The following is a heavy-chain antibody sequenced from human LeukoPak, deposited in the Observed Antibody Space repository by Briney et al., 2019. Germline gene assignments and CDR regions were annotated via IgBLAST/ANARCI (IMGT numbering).Heavy chain of an antibody. V-gene: IGHV3-23*01. CDR3: VIWGDYDVLTGYYVPHY. CDR2: ITGSGANR. D-gene: IGHD3-9*01. J-gene: IGHJ4*02. Sequence: PGASLRLSCVASGFTFSSYAMSRVRQAPGKGLEWVSAITGSGANRYYADSLKGRFTTSRDNSKNTVFLQMNSLRHEDTAIYYCVIWGDYDVLTGYYVPHYWGQGTLVTVAS. CDR1: GFTFSSYA.